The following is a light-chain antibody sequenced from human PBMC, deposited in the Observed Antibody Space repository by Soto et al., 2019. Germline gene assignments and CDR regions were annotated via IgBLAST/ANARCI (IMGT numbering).Light chain of an antibody. J-gene: IGKJ5*01. CDR3: QQYGRSPIT. Sequence: EIVLTQSPGTLTLSPGERATLSCRASQSVTGAFLAWYQQRPGQAPRLLIYGASRRATAIPDRFSVSGSGTDFTLIISRLEPEDFAVYYFQQYGRSPITLGQGTRLEIK. CDR1: QSVTGAF. CDR2: GAS. V-gene: IGKV3-20*01.